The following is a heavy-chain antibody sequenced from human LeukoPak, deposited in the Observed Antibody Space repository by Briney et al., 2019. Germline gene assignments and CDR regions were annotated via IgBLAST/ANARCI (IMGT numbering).Heavy chain of an antibody. CDR2: IWYDGSNK. CDR3: AKIPLDSSDLDY. D-gene: IGHD6-19*01. Sequence: GRSLRLSCAASGFTFSSYGMHGVRQAPGKGLEWVAVIWYDGSNKYYADSVKGRFTISRDNFKNTLYLQIHSLRAEDTAVYYCAKIPLDSSDLDYWGQGTLVTVSS. J-gene: IGHJ4*02. CDR1: GFTFSSYG. V-gene: IGHV3-33*06.